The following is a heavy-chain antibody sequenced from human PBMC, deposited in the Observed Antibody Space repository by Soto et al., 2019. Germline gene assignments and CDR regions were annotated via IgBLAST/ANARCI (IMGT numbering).Heavy chain of an antibody. CDR2: IRSRTDNYAT. CDR1: GFVFSGSA. J-gene: IGHJ6*02. V-gene: IGHV3-73*02. D-gene: IGHD1-26*01. Sequence: EVQLVESGGGLVQPGGSLKLSCAASGFVFSGSAMHWVRQASGKGLEWVGRIRSRTDNYATAYAASVKGRFTISRDDSSNTAFLQMNSLKTEDTAVYYCSRLAEWEYYYGMDVWCQGTTVTVSS. CDR3: SRLAEWEYYYGMDV.